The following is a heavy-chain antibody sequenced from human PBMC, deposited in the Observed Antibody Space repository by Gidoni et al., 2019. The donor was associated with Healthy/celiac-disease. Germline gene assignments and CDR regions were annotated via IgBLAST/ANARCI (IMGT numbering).Heavy chain of an antibody. Sequence: QVQLQESVPGLVKPSETLSLTCTVSGGSISSYYRRCIRQPPGKGLEWIGYIYYSGSTNYNPSLKSRVTISVDTSKNQFSLKLSSVTAADTAVYYCARVSDDYVWGSYLPYNWFDPWSHGTLVTVSS. CDR3: ARVSDDYVWGSYLPYNWFDP. CDR2: IYYSGST. D-gene: IGHD3-16*02. CDR1: GGSISSYY. J-gene: IGHJ5*02. V-gene: IGHV4-59*01.